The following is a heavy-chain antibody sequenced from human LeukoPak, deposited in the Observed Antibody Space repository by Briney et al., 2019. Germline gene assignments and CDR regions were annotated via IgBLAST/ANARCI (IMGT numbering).Heavy chain of an antibody. J-gene: IGHJ3*02. CDR3: AKNYYDSSAALDI. CDR2: IHYRGTT. CDR1: GDSISSNTYSSSYY. D-gene: IGHD3-22*01. V-gene: IGHV4-39*07. Sequence: MSSETLSLTCTVSGDSISSNTYSSSYYWGWIRQPPGRRLEWIGGIHYRGTTYYNPSLKSRVTISVDTSKTQLSLELSSVTAADPAVFYCAKNYYDSSAALDIWGQGTMVTVSS.